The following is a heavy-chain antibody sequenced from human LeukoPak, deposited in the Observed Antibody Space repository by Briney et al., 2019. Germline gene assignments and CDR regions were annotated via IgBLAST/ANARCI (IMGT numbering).Heavy chain of an antibody. J-gene: IGHJ3*02. CDR2: ISWIGGSI. CDR3: AKDKWGLGANPAFDI. V-gene: IGHV3-9*03. Sequence: SLRLCCVVSGLTFSSYAMSWVRQAPGKGLEWVSGISWIGGSIGDADCVRGRFTISSDNAHNSLYLQMHSLRAEDMALYYCAKDKWGLGANPAFDIWGHGTMVTVSS. CDR1: GLTFSSYA. D-gene: IGHD1-26*01.